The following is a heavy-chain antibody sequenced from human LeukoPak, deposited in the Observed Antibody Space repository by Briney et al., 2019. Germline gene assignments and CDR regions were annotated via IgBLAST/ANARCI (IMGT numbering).Heavy chain of an antibody. Sequence: SESLSLTCTVSGGSISNYYWSWIRQPAGKGLEWIGRIYTSGTADYNPSLKSRVTMSLDTSKNQFSLKLSSVTAADTAVYYCVRDGPSWGLLWGQGTLVTVSS. J-gene: IGHJ4*02. CDR1: GGSISNYY. CDR2: IYTSGTA. CDR3: VRDGPSWGLL. V-gene: IGHV4-4*07. D-gene: IGHD7-27*01.